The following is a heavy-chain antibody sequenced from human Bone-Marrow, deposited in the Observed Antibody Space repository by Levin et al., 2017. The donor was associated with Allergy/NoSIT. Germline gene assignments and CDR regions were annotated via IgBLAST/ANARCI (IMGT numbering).Heavy chain of an antibody. D-gene: IGHD4-17*01. J-gene: IGHJ6*03. V-gene: IGHV3-7*03. CDR1: GFTFSSYW. CDR3: ARGLAVKRWYYYMDV. Sequence: GASVKVSCAASGFTFSSYWMSWVRQAPGKGLEWVANIKQDGSEKYYVDSVKGRFTISRDNAKNSLYLQMNSLRAEDTAVYYCARGLAVKRWYYYMDVWGKGTTVTVSS. CDR2: IKQDGSEK.